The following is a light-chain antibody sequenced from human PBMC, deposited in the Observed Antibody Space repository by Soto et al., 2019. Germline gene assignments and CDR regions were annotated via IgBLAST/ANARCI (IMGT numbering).Light chain of an antibody. CDR2: EGS. Sequence: QSVLTQPASVSGSPEQSITISCNGTSSDVGAYNLVSWYQQHPGKAPRLIIYEGSKRPSGISHRFSGSKSDNTASLTISGLRAEDEAHYHCCSYAGSRTFVFGGGAQLTVL. CDR3: CSYAGSRTFV. V-gene: IGLV2-23*01. CDR1: SSDVGAYNL. J-gene: IGLJ2*01.